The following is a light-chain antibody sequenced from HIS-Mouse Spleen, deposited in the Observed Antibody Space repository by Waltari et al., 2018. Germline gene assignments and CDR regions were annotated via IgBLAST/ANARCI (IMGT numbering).Light chain of an antibody. CDR2: EGS. Sequence: HSALTQPASVSGSPGQSITISCTGNSSDDRTYNLVSWYQQHPGKAPKLMIYEGSKRPSGVSNRFSGSKSGNTASLTISGLQAEDEADYYCCSYAGSSTLVFGGGTKLTVL. J-gene: IGLJ3*02. CDR3: CSYAGSSTLV. V-gene: IGLV2-23*01. CDR1: SSDDRTYNL.